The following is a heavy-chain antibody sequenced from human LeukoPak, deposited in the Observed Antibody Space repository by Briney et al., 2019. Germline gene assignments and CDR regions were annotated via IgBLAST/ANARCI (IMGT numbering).Heavy chain of an antibody. CDR2: FYYSEST. CDR3: ARIPTMTFFDY. V-gene: IGHV4-39*01. Sequence: PSETLSLTCTVSGGSITSNSYYWGWIRQPPGKGLEWIGIFYYSESTYYNPSLKSRVTISVDTSKNQFSLKLSSVTAADTAVYYCARIPTMTFFDYWGQGTLVTVSS. CDR1: GGSITSNSYY. D-gene: IGHD4-17*01. J-gene: IGHJ4*02.